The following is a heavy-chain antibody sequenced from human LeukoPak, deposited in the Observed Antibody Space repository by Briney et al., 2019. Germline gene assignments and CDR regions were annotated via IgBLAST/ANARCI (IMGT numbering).Heavy chain of an antibody. J-gene: IGHJ4*02. CDR1: DDSISSGGYS. CDR2: IYDSGST. Sequence: SETLSLTCAVSDDSISSGGYSWSWIRQPPGKGLEWIGYIYDSGSTYYNPSLKSRLTISIDMSKNQFSLKLSSVTAADTALYYCARDRGIMLTFGGVVAKGAHYWGQGTLVTVSS. V-gene: IGHV4-30-4*07. D-gene: IGHD3-16*02. CDR3: ARDRGIMLTFGGVVAKGAHY.